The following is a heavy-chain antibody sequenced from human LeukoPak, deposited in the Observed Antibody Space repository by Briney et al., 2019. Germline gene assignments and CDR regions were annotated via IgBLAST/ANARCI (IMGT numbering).Heavy chain of an antibody. V-gene: IGHV4-59*08. D-gene: IGHD6-13*01. Sequence: SETLSLTCTVSGGSISSYYWSWIRQPPGKGLEWIGYIYYSGSTNYNPSLKSRVTISVDTSKNQFSLKLSSVTAADTAVYYCARVRSGIAAAGTNYYYYYYYMDVWAKGPRSPSP. CDR2: IYYSGST. CDR3: ARVRSGIAAAGTNYYYYYYYMDV. CDR1: GGSISSYY. J-gene: IGHJ6*03.